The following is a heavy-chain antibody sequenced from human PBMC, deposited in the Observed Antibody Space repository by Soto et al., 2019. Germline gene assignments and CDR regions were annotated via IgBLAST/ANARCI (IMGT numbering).Heavy chain of an antibody. J-gene: IGHJ6*02. V-gene: IGHV5-51*01. CDR3: ARHGNAETITYYGMDV. D-gene: IGHD1-20*01. CDR1: GYSFTSYW. Sequence: PGESLKISCKGSGYSFTSYWIGWVRQMPGKGLEWMGIIYPGDSDTRYSPSFQGQVTISADKSISTAYLQWSSLKASDTAMYYCARHGNAETITYYGMDVWGQGTTVTVSS. CDR2: IYPGDSDT.